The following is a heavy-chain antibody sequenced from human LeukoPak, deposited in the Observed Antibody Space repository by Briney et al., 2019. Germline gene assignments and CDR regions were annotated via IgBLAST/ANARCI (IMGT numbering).Heavy chain of an antibody. Sequence: GGSLRLSCAASGFTFSSYAMHWVRQAPGKGLEWVAVISYDGSNKYYADSVKGRFTISRDNSKNTLYLQMNSLRAEDTAVYYCASIADRYDFWPRRWGQGTLVTVSS. V-gene: IGHV3-30-3*01. J-gene: IGHJ4*02. D-gene: IGHD3-3*01. CDR3: ASIADRYDFWPRR. CDR1: GFTFSSYA. CDR2: ISYDGSNK.